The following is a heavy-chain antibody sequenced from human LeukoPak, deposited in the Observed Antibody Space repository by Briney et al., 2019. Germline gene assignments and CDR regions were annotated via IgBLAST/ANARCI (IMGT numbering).Heavy chain of an antibody. J-gene: IGHJ5*02. V-gene: IGHV3-30*03. CDR3: ASGQLVDNWFDP. CDR2: ISYDGSNK. Sequence: PGGSLRLSCAASGFTFSSYSMNWVRQAPGKGLEWVALISYDGSNKYSADSVKGRFTISRDNSKNTLYLQMSSLRTEDTAVYYCASGQLVDNWFDPWGQGTLVTVSS. CDR1: GFTFSSYS. D-gene: IGHD6-6*01.